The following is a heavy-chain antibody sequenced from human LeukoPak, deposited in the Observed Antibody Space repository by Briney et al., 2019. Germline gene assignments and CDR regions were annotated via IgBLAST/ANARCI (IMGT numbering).Heavy chain of an antibody. CDR2: INPNSGGT. Sequence: GASVKVSCKASGYTFTGYYMHWVRQAPGQGLEWMGWINPNSGGTNYAQKFQGRVTMTRDTSISTAYMELSRLRSDDTAVYYCASLGYCSSTSCYEGYYYYMDVWGKGTTVTVSS. J-gene: IGHJ6*03. D-gene: IGHD2-2*01. CDR3: ASLGYCSSTSCYEGYYYYMDV. CDR1: GYTFTGYY. V-gene: IGHV1-2*02.